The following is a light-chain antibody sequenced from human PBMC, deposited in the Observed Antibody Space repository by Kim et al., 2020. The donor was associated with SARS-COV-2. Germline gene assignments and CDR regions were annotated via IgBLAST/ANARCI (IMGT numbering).Light chain of an antibody. CDR3: SSYTSTTTWV. CDR1: SSDIGGYNY. Sequence: QSALTQPASVSGAPGQSITISCTGTSSDIGGYNYVSWYQQHPGKVPKLMIYDVTKRPSGVSNRFSGSKSGNTASLTISGLQAEDVADYYCSSYTSTTTWVFGGGPQLTVL. J-gene: IGLJ3*02. V-gene: IGLV2-14*03. CDR2: DVT.